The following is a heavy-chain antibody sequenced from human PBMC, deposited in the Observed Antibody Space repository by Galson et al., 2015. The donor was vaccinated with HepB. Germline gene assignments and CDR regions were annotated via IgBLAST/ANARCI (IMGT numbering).Heavy chain of an antibody. CDR2: INQDGSDK. Sequence: SLRLSCAASGFMFSNYWMSWVRQPPGKGLEWVANINQDGSDKYYVDSVRGRFTITRDNAKNSVYLQINSLRADDTAVYYCARYPYATYPKSGYDYWGRGSQVTVTS. D-gene: IGHD2-2*01. J-gene: IGHJ4*02. V-gene: IGHV3-7*03. CDR1: GFMFSNYW. CDR3: ARYPYATYPKSGYDY.